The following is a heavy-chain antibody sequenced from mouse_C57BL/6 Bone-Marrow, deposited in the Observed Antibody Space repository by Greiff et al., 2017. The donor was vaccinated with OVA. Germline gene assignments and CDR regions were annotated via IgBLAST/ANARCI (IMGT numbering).Heavy chain of an antibody. V-gene: IGHV1-55*01. CDR1: GYTFTSYW. CDR3: ARTGWLLPWYFDV. CDR2: IYPGSGST. J-gene: IGHJ1*03. Sequence: VQLQKPGAESVKAGASVKMSCKASGYTFTSYWITWVKQRPGQGLEWIGDIYPGSGSTNYNEKFKSKATLTVDTSSSTAYMQLSSLTSEDSAVYYCARTGWLLPWYFDVWGTGTTVTVSS. D-gene: IGHD2-3*01.